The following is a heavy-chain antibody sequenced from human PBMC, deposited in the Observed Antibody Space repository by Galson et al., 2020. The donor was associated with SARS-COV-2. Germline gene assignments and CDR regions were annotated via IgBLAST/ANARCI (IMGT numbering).Heavy chain of an antibody. CDR2: INTSGDIT. CDR1: GYTFISFY. D-gene: IGHD2-21*01. V-gene: IGHV1-46*04. CDR3: AREWGDINSSVFDY. Sequence: GESLKISCKASGYTFISFYIHWVRQAPGQGLEWMGVINTSGDITSYAQKLRGRVTVTRDMSTQTVYMELSSLTSEDTAVYYCAREWGDINSSVFDYWGQGSLVVVSS. J-gene: IGHJ4*02.